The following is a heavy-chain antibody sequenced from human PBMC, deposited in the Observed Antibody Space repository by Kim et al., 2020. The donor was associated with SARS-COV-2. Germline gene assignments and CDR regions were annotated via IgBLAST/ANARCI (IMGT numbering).Heavy chain of an antibody. CDR2: ISGSGDTV. CDR1: GFTFSDYE. D-gene: IGHD5-12*01. Sequence: GGSLRLSCLGSGFTFSDYEMNWVRLAPGQGLEWISFISGSGDTVHYADSVKGRFTISRDNAQRSVFLQMSSLSLDDTGIYFCARDAYSGTFSDWFDPWGPGTLVSVSS. J-gene: IGHJ5*02. CDR3: ARDAYSGTFSDWFDP. V-gene: IGHV3-48*03.